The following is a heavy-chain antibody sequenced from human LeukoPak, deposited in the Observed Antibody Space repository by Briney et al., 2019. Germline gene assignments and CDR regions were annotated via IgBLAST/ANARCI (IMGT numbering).Heavy chain of an antibody. V-gene: IGHV3-7*01. J-gene: IGHJ3*02. D-gene: IGHD4-23*01. CDR3: ARDDDGKFNDAFDI. CDR2: IKQDGSEK. CDR1: GIIMTKYW. Sequence: SGGSLRLSCAASGIIMTKYWMTWVRQVPGKELEWVATIKQDGSEKYYVDSVKGRFTISRDNAENSLYLQMNSLRAEDTAVYFCARDDDGKFNDAFDIWGQGTMVTVSS.